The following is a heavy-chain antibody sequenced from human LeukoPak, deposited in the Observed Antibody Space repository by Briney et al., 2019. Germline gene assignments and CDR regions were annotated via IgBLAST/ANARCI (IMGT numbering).Heavy chain of an antibody. CDR3: ARRQYSGYDFDF. V-gene: IGHV5-10-1*01. D-gene: IGHD5-12*01. CDR2: IDPSDSYT. J-gene: IGHJ4*02. Sequence: GESLKISCQVSGYNFASYWISWVRQMPGKGLEWMGKIDPSDSYTTYSPSFQGHVTISADKSITTAYLHWSSLKASDTAMYYCARRQYSGYDFDFWGQGTLVTVSS. CDR1: GYNFASYW.